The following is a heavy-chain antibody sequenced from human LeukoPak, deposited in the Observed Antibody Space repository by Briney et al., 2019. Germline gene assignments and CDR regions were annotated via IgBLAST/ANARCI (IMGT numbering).Heavy chain of an antibody. J-gene: IGHJ6*03. CDR1: GGSISSGDYY. D-gene: IGHD2-2*01. Sequence: SQTLSLTCTVSGGSISSGDYYWSWIRQPPGKGLEWIGYIYYSGSTYYNPSLKSRFTISVDTPKNQFSLKLSSVTAADTAVYYCAREGIVVVPAAKQNYYYYYYMDVWGKGTTVTVSS. CDR2: IYYSGST. V-gene: IGHV4-30-4*08. CDR3: AREGIVVVPAAKQNYYYYYYMDV.